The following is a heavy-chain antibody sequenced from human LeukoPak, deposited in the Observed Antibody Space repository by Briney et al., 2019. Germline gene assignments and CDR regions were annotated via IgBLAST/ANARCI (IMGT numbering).Heavy chain of an antibody. V-gene: IGHV4-39*01. CDR2: VYYSGST. CDR3: ARGAHRTVTTLGY. Sequence: TSETLSLTCTVSGGSISLSNYHWGWIRQPPGKGLEWIGSVYYSGSTYNNPSLKSRVTITVDTSKKQFSLKLSSVTAADTAVYYCARGAHRTVTTLGYWGQGTLVTVSS. CDR1: GGSISLSNYH. J-gene: IGHJ4*02. D-gene: IGHD4-11*01.